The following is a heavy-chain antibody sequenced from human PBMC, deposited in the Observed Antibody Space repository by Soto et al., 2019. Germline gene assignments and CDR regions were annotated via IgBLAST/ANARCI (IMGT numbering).Heavy chain of an antibody. CDR2: ISSSGSII. V-gene: IGHV3-11*04. CDR3: ARESEDLTSNFDY. Sequence: NPGGSLRLSCAASGFTFSDYYMSWIRQAPGKGLEWVSYISSSGSIIYYADSMKGRFTVSRDNAKNSVYLEMNSLSAEDTAVYYCARESEDLTSNFDYWGQGTLVTVSS. J-gene: IGHJ4*02. CDR1: GFTFSDYY.